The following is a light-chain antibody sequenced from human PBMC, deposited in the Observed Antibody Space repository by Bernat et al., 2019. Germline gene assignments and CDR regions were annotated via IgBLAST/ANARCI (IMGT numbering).Light chain of an antibody. CDR1: SSDVGSYNL. V-gene: IGLV2-23*02. CDR2: EVS. CDR3: CAYAGDDAWV. Sequence: QSALTPPASVSGSLGQSITISCTGTSSDVGSYNLVSWYQHHPGKAPKLIIFEVSKRPLGISDRFSASKSGNTASLTISGLQAEDEAEYQGCAYAGDDAWVFGGRTMLTVL. J-gene: IGLJ3*02.